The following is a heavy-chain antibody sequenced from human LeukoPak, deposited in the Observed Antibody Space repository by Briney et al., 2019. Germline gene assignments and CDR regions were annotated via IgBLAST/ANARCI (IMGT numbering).Heavy chain of an antibody. CDR1: GFTFSSYW. J-gene: IGHJ6*03. Sequence: PGGSLRLSCAASGFTFSSYWMSWVRQAPGKGLEWVVNIKQDGSEKYYVDSVKGRFTISRDNAKNSLYLQMNSLRAEDTAVYYCARGQARGYYYYYMDVWGKGTTVTVSS. CDR2: IKQDGSEK. V-gene: IGHV3-7*01. D-gene: IGHD3-10*01. CDR3: ARGQARGYYYYYMDV.